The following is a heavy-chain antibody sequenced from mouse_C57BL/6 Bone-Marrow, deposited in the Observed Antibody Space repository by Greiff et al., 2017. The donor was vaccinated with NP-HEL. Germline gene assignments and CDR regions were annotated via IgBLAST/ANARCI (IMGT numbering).Heavy chain of an antibody. CDR2: IWWDDDK. CDR1: GFSLSTFGMG. V-gene: IGHV8-8*01. J-gene: IGHJ1*03. D-gene: IGHD2-10*02. CDR3: ARIASAWTREYWYFDV. Sequence: QVTLKESGPGILQPSQTLSLTCSFSGFSLSTFGMGVGWIRQPSGKGLEWLAHIWWDDDKYYNPALKSRLTISKDTSKNQVFLKIANVDTAETATYYCARIASAWTREYWYFDVWGTGTTVTVSS.